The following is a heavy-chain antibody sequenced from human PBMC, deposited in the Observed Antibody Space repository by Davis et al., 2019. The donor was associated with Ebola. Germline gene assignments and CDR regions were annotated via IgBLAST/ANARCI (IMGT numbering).Heavy chain of an antibody. CDR1: GFTFSSYA. Sequence: GGSLRLSCAASGFTFSSYAMSWVRQAPGKGLEWVSAISGSGGSTYYADSVKGRFTISRDNSKNTMYLQMNSLRAEDTAVYYCATALPSYYYYGMDVWGKGTTVTVSS. CDR2: ISGSGGST. CDR3: ATALPSYYYYGMDV. J-gene: IGHJ6*04. V-gene: IGHV3-23*01. D-gene: IGHD2-21*01.